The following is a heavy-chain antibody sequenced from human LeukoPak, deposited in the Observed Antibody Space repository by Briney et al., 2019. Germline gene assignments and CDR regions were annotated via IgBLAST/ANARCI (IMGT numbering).Heavy chain of an antibody. D-gene: IGHD5-18*01. J-gene: IGHJ6*03. Sequence: HWASVKVSCQAYGYTFTGYYMHWVRQPDGQGREWMGWINPNSGGTNYAQKFQGRVTMIRDTSISPAYMELSRLRSDDTAVYYCARDYVREDTAFYYYYMDVWGKGTTVTVSS. V-gene: IGHV1-2*02. CDR3: ARDYVREDTAFYYYYMDV. CDR1: GYTFTGYY. CDR2: INPNSGGT.